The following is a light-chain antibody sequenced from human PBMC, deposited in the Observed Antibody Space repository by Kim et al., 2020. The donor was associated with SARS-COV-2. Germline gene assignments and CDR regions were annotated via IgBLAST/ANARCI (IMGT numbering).Light chain of an antibody. CDR1: KLGDKY. CDR3: QAWDSSIVV. Sequence: ELTQPPSVSVSPGQTASITCSGDKLGDKYAFWYQQKPGQYPVLVIYQDSKRPSGIPERFSGSNSGNTATLTISGTQAMDEADYYCQAWDSSIVVFGGGTQLPVL. V-gene: IGLV3-1*01. CDR2: QDS. J-gene: IGLJ2*01.